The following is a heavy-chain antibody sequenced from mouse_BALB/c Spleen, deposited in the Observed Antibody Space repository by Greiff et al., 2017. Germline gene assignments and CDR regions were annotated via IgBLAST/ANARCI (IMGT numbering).Heavy chain of an antibody. V-gene: IGHV5-4*02. J-gene: IGHJ3*01. CDR1: GFTFSDYY. CDR3: ARAWRYDERVFAY. Sequence: EVKVVESGGGLVKPGGSLKLSCAASGFTFSDYYMYWVRQTPEKRLEWVATISDGGSYTYYPDSVKGRFTISRDNAKNNLYLQMSSLKSEDTAMYYCARAWRYDERVFAYWGQGTLVTVSA. CDR2: ISDGGSYT. D-gene: IGHD2-14*01.